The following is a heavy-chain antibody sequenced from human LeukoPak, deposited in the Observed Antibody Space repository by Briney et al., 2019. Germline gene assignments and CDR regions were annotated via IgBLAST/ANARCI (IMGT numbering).Heavy chain of an antibody. Sequence: ASVEVSCKASGYTFITYYIHWVRQAPGQGLEWMGIINPNGGSTKYAQKFQGRVTMTRDTSTSTVYMDLSSLRSEDTAVYFCVRDWTDFDCWGQGTLVTVSS. CDR1: GYTFITYY. D-gene: IGHD3-3*01. CDR3: VRDWTDFDC. V-gene: IGHV1-46*01. CDR2: INPNGGST. J-gene: IGHJ4*02.